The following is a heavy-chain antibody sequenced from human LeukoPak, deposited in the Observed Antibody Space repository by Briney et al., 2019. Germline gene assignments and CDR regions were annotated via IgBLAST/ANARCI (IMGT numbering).Heavy chain of an antibody. CDR3: AKRGFSTSWYALDV. J-gene: IGHJ6*02. D-gene: IGHD6-13*01. CDR1: GFTFSSYA. V-gene: IGHV3-30*18. CDR2: ISSDGSTK. Sequence: GGSLRLSCAASGFTFSSYAMHWVRQVPGKGLEWVAIISSDGSTKYYADSVKGRFTISRDNPKNTLYLQMNSLRAEDTAVYYCAKRGFSTSWYALDVWGQGTTVTVSS.